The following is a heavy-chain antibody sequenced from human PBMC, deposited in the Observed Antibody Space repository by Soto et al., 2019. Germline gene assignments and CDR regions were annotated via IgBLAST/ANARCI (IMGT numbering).Heavy chain of an antibody. Sequence: VASVKVSCKASGYTFTSYDINWVRQATGRGLEWMGWMNPNSGNTGYAQKFQGRVTMTRNTSISTAYMELSSLRSEDTAVYYCARGPTVTTSDAFDIWGQGTMVTVSS. CDR2: MNPNSGNT. J-gene: IGHJ3*02. CDR1: GYTFTSYD. V-gene: IGHV1-8*01. CDR3: ARGPTVTTSDAFDI. D-gene: IGHD4-4*01.